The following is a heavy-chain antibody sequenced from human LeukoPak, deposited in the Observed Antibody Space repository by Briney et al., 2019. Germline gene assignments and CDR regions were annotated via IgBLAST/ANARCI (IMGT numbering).Heavy chain of an antibody. CDR1: GFTFSVSW. D-gene: IGHD5-18*01. CDR2: IKYDGSEK. J-gene: IGHJ4*02. V-gene: IGHV3-7*01. Sequence: PGGSLRLSCAASGFTFSVSWMSWVRQAPGKGLEWVANIKYDGSEKYYVDSVKGRFTISRDNAKNSLYLQMNSLRAEDTAVYYCAKGSVDTAMDTKFDYWGQGTLVTVSS. CDR3: AKGSVDTAMDTKFDY.